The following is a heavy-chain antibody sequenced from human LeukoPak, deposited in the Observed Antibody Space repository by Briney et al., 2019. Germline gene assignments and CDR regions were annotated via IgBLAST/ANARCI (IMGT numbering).Heavy chain of an antibody. D-gene: IGHD2-15*01. J-gene: IGHJ3*02. CDR1: GFTFNSYW. V-gene: IGHV3-74*01. Sequence: GGSLRLSCAASGFTFNSYWFHWVRQAPGKGLVWVSRINSDGSDTIYADSVKGRFTISRDNAKSTVYLQMNSLKAEDTAVYCARGGYHHGFDIWGQGTMVTVSS. CDR2: INSDGSDT. CDR3: ARGGYHHGFDI.